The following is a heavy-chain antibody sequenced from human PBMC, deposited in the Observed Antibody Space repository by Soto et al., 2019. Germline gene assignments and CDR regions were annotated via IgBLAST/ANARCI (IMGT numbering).Heavy chain of an antibody. CDR2: IYYDGST. CDR3: ATVLVGATRHPDSDS. CDR1: RGSINNNNYY. D-gene: IGHD2-15*01. V-gene: IGHV4-39*02. Sequence: TLSLTCTVSRGSINNNNYYCAWIREPPGKGLSWIASIYYDGSTYYNSSLKSRVTISRDTSKNHFSLRLTSMTAADTAVYYCATVLVGATRHPDSDSWGQGTLVTVSS. J-gene: IGHJ4*02.